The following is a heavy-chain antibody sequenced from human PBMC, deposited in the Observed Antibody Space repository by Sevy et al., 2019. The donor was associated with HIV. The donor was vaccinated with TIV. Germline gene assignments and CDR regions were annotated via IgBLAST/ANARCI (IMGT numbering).Heavy chain of an antibody. Sequence: GGSLRLSCAASGFTFSSYSMNWVRQAPGKGLEWVSSISSSSSSYIYYADSVKGRFTISRDNAKNSLYLQMNSLRAEDTAVYYCARGVVGATTEGGMNDAFDIWGQGTMVTVSS. CDR2: ISSSSSSYI. CDR1: GFTFSSYS. V-gene: IGHV3-21*01. D-gene: IGHD1-26*01. J-gene: IGHJ3*02. CDR3: ARGVVGATTEGGMNDAFDI.